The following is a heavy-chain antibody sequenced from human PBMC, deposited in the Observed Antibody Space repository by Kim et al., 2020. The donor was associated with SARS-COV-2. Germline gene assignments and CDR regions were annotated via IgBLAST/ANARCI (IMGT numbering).Heavy chain of an antibody. CDR3: ARGPPGYYDFWSGYFDY. J-gene: IGHJ4*01. CDR1: GFTFSSYA. V-gene: IGHV3-30-3*01. CDR2: ISYDGSNK. D-gene: IGHD3-3*01. Sequence: GGSLRLSCAASGFTFSSYAMHWVRQAPGKGLEWVAVISYDGSNKYYADSVKGRFTISRDNSKNTLYLQMNSLRAEDTAVYYCARGPPGYYDFWSGYFDY.